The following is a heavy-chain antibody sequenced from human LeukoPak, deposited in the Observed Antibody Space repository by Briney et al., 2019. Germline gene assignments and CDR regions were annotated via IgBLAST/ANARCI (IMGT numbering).Heavy chain of an antibody. CDR1: GGSLNSYY. V-gene: IGHV4-59*08. Sequence: PSETLSLTCTVSGGSLNSYYWSWIRQPQGKRLEWIGYISYTGGEINYNPSLKSRLTLTVDTSKHQFSLMLTSVTAADTAIYYCARQPGGTAAFDVWAQGTMVTVSS. CDR3: ARQPGGTAAFDV. D-gene: IGHD1-14*01. J-gene: IGHJ3*01. CDR2: ISYTGGEI.